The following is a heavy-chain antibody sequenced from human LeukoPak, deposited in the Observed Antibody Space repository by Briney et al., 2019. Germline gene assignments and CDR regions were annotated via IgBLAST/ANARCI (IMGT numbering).Heavy chain of an antibody. V-gene: IGHV4-61*05. Sequence: SETLSLTCTVSGGSTSSTSYYWSWIRQPPGKGLEWIGYIYYSGSTNYNPSLKSRVTISVDTSKNQFSLKLSSVTAADTAVYYCASSPKDSGSYLLYYFDYWGQGTLVTVSS. CDR1: GGSTSSTSYY. J-gene: IGHJ4*02. CDR2: IYYSGST. D-gene: IGHD1-26*01. CDR3: ASSPKDSGSYLLYYFDY.